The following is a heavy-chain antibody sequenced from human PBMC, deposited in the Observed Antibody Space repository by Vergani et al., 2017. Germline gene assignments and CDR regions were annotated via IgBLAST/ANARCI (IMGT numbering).Heavy chain of an antibody. CDR1: GGTFSSYA. D-gene: IGHD1-26*01. CDR2: IIPIFGTA. Sequence: QVQLVQSGAEVKKPGSSVKVSCKASGGTFSSYAISWVRQAPGQGLEWMGGIIPIFGTANYAQKFQGRVTITADESTSTAYRELSSLRSEDTAVYYCARDLVGGSYRYYYYYGMDVWGQGTTVTVSS. CDR3: ARDLVGGSYRYYYYYGMDV. V-gene: IGHV1-69*01. J-gene: IGHJ6*02.